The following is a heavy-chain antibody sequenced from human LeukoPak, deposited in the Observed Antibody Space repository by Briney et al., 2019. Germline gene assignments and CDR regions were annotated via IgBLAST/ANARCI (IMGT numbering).Heavy chain of an antibody. CDR1: GFTFSSYG. J-gene: IGHJ4*02. D-gene: IGHD2-15*01. CDR3: VRDRGYCSGGTCYALWDY. V-gene: IGHV3-33*01. Sequence: GGSLRLSCAASGFTFSSYGMHWVRQAPGKGLEWVAVIWYDGSNKYHADSVKGRFTISRDNAKNSLYLQMNSLRAEDTAMYYCVRDRGYCSGGTCYALWDYWGQGTLVTVSS. CDR2: IWYDGSNK.